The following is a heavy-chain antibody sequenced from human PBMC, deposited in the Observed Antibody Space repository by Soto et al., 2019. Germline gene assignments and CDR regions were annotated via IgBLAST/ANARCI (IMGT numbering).Heavy chain of an antibody. V-gene: IGHV4-34*01. Sequence: PSETLSLTCAVYGGSFSGYYWSWIRQPPGKGLEWIGEINHSGSTNYNPSLKSRVTISVDTSKNQFSLKLSSVTAADTAVYYCARGKPASLRARYCSSTSCYWAPPTFDYWGQGTLVTVSS. CDR1: GGSFSGYY. CDR3: ARGKPASLRARYCSSTSCYWAPPTFDY. CDR2: INHSGST. D-gene: IGHD2-2*01. J-gene: IGHJ4*02.